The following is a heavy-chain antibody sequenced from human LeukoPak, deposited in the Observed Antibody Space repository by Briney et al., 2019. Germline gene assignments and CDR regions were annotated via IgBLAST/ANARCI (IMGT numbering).Heavy chain of an antibody. CDR2: IKQDGSEK. V-gene: IGHV3-7*01. J-gene: IGHJ6*02. Sequence: GGSLRLSCAASGFTFSSYWMSWVRQAPGKGLEWVANIKQDGSEKNYVDSVRGRFTISRDNAKNSLYLQMNSLRAEDTAVYYCARDQHPYYYDSSGMDVWGQGTTVTVSS. CDR3: ARDQHPYYYDSSGMDV. D-gene: IGHD3-22*01. CDR1: GFTFSSYW.